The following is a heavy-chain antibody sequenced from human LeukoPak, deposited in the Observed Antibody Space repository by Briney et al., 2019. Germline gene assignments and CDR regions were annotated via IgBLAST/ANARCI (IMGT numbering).Heavy chain of an antibody. Sequence: PSETLSLTCTVSGGSISRYYWSWLRQPPGKGLEWVGYIYYSGSTNYNPSLKSRGSISVDKSKNQFCLKLSSVTAADTAVYYCARGVGGWYDYWGQGTLVTVSS. CDR3: ARGVGGWYDY. CDR2: IYYSGST. V-gene: IGHV4-59*01. J-gene: IGHJ4*02. CDR1: GGSISRYY. D-gene: IGHD6-19*01.